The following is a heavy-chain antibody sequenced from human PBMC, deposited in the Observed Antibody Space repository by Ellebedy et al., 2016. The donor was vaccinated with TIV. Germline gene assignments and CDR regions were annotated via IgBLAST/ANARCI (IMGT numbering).Heavy chain of an antibody. CDR2: INAGNGNT. Sequence: AASVKVSCKASGYTFTSYAMHWVRQAPGQSLEWMGWINAGNGNTKYSQKFQGRVTITRDTSANTAYMELSSLRSEDTAVYYCARAVITAAGIQPNFDYWGQGTLVTVSS. V-gene: IGHV1-3*01. J-gene: IGHJ4*02. CDR3: ARAVITAAGIQPNFDY. D-gene: IGHD6-13*01. CDR1: GYTFTSYA.